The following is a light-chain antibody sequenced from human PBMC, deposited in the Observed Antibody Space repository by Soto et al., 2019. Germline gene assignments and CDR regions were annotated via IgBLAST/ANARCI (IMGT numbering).Light chain of an antibody. J-gene: IGKJ4*01. Sequence: DIEMSRSPASLSASVGDTVTLTCRTSQSVTTYLNWYQQKPGKAPKLLIYAASRLQSGVPLRFRGSGSGTDFTLTITNLQPEDFATYYCQQSFKTPLPFGGGTKVDIK. CDR3: QQSFKTPLP. CDR1: QSVTTY. CDR2: AAS. V-gene: IGKV1-39*01.